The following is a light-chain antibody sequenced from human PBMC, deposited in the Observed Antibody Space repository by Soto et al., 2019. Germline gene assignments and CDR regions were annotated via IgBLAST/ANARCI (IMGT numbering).Light chain of an antibody. Sequence: VFTQSPGTLSLSPGERATLSCRAGQSVSDYLAWYQQKPGQPPRLLFFDASTRATGIPARFSGSGSGTEFTLTISSLQSEDFAVYYCQHQSSWPRTFGQGTKVDI. CDR3: QHQSSWPRT. J-gene: IGKJ1*01. CDR2: DAS. V-gene: IGKV3-15*01. CDR1: QSVSDY.